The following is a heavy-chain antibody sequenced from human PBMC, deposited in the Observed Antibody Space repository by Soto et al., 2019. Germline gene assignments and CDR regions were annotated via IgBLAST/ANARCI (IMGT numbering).Heavy chain of an antibody. V-gene: IGHV3-74*01. CDR3: AKDISAGQGYRIFDS. CDR1: GFTFSNYW. CDR2: INSDGSST. Sequence: LSLSCAASGFTFSNYWMHWVRQGPGKGLVWVSRINSDGSSTNYADSVKGRFTVSRDNSKSTLYLQMNSLRAEDTALYYCAKDISAGQGYRIFDSWGRGTLVTVSS. D-gene: IGHD5-18*01. J-gene: IGHJ4*02.